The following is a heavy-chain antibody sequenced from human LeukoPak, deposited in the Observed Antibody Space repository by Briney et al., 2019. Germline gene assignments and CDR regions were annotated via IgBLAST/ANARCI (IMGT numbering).Heavy chain of an antibody. D-gene: IGHD6-6*01. CDR1: GFTFSSYW. V-gene: IGHV3-7*03. Sequence: GGSLRLSCAASGFTFSSYWMNWARQAPGKGLEWVASINHNGNVNYYVDSVKGRFTISRDNSKNTLYLQMNSLRAEDTAVYYCAKGSHLYYFDYWGQGTLVTVSS. J-gene: IGHJ4*02. CDR3: AKGSHLYYFDY. CDR2: INHNGNVN.